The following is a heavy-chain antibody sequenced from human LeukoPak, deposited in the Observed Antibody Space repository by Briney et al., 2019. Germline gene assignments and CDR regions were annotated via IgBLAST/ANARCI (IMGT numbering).Heavy chain of an antibody. D-gene: IGHD3-9*01. Sequence: SETLSLTCTVSGGSISSYYWSWIRQPPGKGLEWIRYIYYSGSTNYNPSLKSRVTISVDTPKNQFSLKLSSVTAADTPVYYCARQSGWLSHFDNWGQGTLVTVSS. J-gene: IGHJ4*02. CDR2: IYYSGST. V-gene: IGHV4-59*08. CDR3: ARQSGWLSHFDN. CDR1: GGSISSYY.